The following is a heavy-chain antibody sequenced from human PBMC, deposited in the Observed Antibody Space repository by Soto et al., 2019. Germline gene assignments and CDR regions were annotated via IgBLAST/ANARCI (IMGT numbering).Heavy chain of an antibody. J-gene: IGHJ4*02. Sequence: QIQLVQSGGEVKNPGASVKVSCKASGYTFSSYGISWVRQAPGQGLEWVGWISAYNGDTHYAPKFQDRITMTTETSTDTAYMELRSLGLDDLAVYYCAREWSWYYANSGGIWLYWGQGSLVTVSS. D-gene: IGHD3-22*01. CDR2: ISAYNGDT. CDR1: GYTFSSYG. CDR3: AREWSWYYANSGGIWLY. V-gene: IGHV1-18*03.